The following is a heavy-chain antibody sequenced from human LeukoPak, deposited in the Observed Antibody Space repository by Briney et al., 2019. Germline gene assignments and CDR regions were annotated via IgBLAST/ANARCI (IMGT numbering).Heavy chain of an antibody. CDR2: IYPGDSDT. CDR1: GYSFTSYW. V-gene: IGHV5-51*01. D-gene: IGHD3-10*01. CDR3: ARRITMVRGVIMKYYFDY. J-gene: IGHJ4*02. Sequence: GESLKISCKGSGYSFTSYWIGWVRQMPGKGLEWMGIIYPGDSDTRYSPSFQGQVTISADKSISTAYLQWSSLKASDTAMCYCARRITMVRGVIMKYYFDYWGQGTLVTVSS.